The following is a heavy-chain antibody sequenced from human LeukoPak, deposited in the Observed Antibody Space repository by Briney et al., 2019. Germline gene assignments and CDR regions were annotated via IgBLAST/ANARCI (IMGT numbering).Heavy chain of an antibody. CDR2: INPNSGGT. V-gene: IGHV1-2*04. CDR1: GYTFTSYD. D-gene: IGHD3-22*01. Sequence: ASVKVSCKASGYTFTSYDINWVRQATGQGLEWMGWINPNSGGTNYAQKFQGWVTMTRDTSISTAYMELSRLRSDDTAVYYCARGRRVAASGYYYDSSGYSDIWGQGTMVTVSS. CDR3: ARGRRVAASGYYYDSSGYSDI. J-gene: IGHJ3*02.